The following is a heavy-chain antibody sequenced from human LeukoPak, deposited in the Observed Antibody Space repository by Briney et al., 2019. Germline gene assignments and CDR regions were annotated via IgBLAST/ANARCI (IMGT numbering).Heavy chain of an antibody. Sequence: SETVSLTCSVSGGSISSRSYYWDWIRQPPGKGLDWIGIFYYSASTYYNPSLKSRVTISVDTSKNQFSPNLSSVTAADTAVYYCARVRRDSGSYPFDYWGQGTLVTVSS. D-gene: IGHD1-26*01. CDR2: FYYSAST. CDR3: ARVRRDSGSYPFDY. CDR1: GGSISSRSYY. V-gene: IGHV4-39*01. J-gene: IGHJ4*02.